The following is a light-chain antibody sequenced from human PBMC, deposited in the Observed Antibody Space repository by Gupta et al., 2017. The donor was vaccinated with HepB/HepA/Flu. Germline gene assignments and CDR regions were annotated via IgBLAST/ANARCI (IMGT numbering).Light chain of an antibody. J-gene: IGLJ2*01. CDR2: DNN. Sequence: SAGLTQHPAVSVALVQPARTTVQGDGVRRYYESWYQQQPGQAPVLIIYDNNNRPSGVPYRFSGSSSGSTASLTITGAQAEDEADYYCYSRESSGNHVVFGGGTKLTVL. CDR1: GVRRYY. CDR3: YSRESSGNHVV. V-gene: IGLV3-19*01.